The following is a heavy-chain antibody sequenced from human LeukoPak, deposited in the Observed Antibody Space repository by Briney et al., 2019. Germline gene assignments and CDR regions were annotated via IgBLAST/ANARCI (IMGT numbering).Heavy chain of an antibody. Sequence: PSETLSLTCAVSGGSISSSNWWSWVRQPPGKGLEWLGYIFYSGSTHYNPSLKSRLTISVDTSKNQFSLKLSSVTAADTAVYYCARGLTRFDYWGQGTLVTVSS. CDR2: IFYSGST. CDR1: GGSISSSNW. D-gene: IGHD4-11*01. V-gene: IGHV4-4*02. J-gene: IGHJ4*02. CDR3: ARGLTRFDY.